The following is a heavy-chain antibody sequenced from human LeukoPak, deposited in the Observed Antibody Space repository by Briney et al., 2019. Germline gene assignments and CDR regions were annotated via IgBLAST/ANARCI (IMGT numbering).Heavy chain of an antibody. V-gene: IGHV3-30*04. CDR3: TRGQRAHVEWYYYMDV. Sequence: GGSLRLSCAASGFTFSSYAIHWVRQAPGKGLEWVAVISYDGSNKYYADSVKGRFTISRDNSKNTLYLQMNSLRADDTAVYYCTRGQRAHVEWYYYMDVWGKGTTVTVSS. CDR1: GFTFSSYA. D-gene: IGHD1-26*01. CDR2: ISYDGSNK. J-gene: IGHJ6*03.